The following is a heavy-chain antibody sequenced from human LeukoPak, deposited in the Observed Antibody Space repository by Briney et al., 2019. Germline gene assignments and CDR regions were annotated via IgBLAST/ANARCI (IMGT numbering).Heavy chain of an antibody. CDR2: ISSGGNT. CDR3: ARDLLGYDILTGYSSSGY. D-gene: IGHD3-9*01. V-gene: IGHV3-23*01. J-gene: IGHJ4*02. Sequence: GGSLRLSCAASGFTFRNCGMGWVRRAPGKGLEWVSGISSGGNTYYADSVKGRFTISRDDSKNSLYLQMNSLRAEDTAVYYCARDLLGYDILTGYSSSGYWGQGTLVTVSS. CDR1: GFTFRNCG.